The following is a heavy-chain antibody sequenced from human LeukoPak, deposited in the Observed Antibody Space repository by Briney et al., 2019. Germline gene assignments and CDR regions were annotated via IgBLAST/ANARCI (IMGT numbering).Heavy chain of an antibody. J-gene: IGHJ4*02. D-gene: IGHD3-10*01. CDR3: ARQKIYYGSGSPDY. CDR1: GGPFSGYY. Sequence: SSETLSLTRAVYGGPFSGYYWSWIRQPPGKGLEWIGEINHSGSTNYNPSLKSRVTISVDTSKNQFSLKLSSVTAADTAVYYCARQKIYYGSGSPDYWGQGTLVTVSS. CDR2: INHSGST. V-gene: IGHV4-34*01.